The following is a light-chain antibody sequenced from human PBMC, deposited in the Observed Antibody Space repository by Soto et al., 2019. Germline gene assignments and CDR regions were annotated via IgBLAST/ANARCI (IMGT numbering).Light chain of an antibody. V-gene: IGLV2-23*01. Sequence: QSALTQPASVSGSPGQSITISCTGTNSDVGSYNLVSWYQQHPGKAPKLLIYEGSKRPSGVSNRFSGYKSGNTASLTISGLQAEDEADYYCCSYAGSSTWVFGGGTKLTVL. CDR1: NSDVGSYNL. CDR2: EGS. CDR3: CSYAGSSTWV. J-gene: IGLJ3*02.